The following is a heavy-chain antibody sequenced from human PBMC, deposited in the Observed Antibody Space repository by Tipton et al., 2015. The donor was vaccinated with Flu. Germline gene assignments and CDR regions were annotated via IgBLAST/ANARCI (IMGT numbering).Heavy chain of an antibody. Sequence: TLSLTCTVSGGSISSSSYYWGWIRQPPGKGLEWIGSIYYSGSTYYNPSLKSRVTISVDTSKNQFSLKLSSVTAADTAVYYCARERGYSYALYYYGMDVWGQWTTVTVSS. J-gene: IGHJ6*02. D-gene: IGHD5-18*01. CDR1: GGSISSSSYY. CDR3: ARERGYSYALYYYGMDV. V-gene: IGHV4-39*07. CDR2: IYYSGST.